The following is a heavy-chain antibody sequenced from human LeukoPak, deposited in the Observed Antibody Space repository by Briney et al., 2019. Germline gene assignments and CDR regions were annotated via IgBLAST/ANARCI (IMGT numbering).Heavy chain of an antibody. D-gene: IGHD3-10*01. J-gene: IGHJ4*02. Sequence: ASVKVSCKASGYTFTSYDINWVRQATGQGLEWMGWMNPNSGNTGYAQKFQGRGTMTRNTSISTAYMELSSLRSEDTAVYYCARSRFSRRITMVRGVIMFDYWGQGSLVTVSS. V-gene: IGHV1-8*01. CDR2: MNPNSGNT. CDR3: ARSRFSRRITMVRGVIMFDY. CDR1: GYTFTSYD.